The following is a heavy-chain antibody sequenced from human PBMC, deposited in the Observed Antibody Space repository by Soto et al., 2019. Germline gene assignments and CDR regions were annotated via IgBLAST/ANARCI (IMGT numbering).Heavy chain of an antibody. CDR3: ARCYYDSSGYYTFGYYGMDV. D-gene: IGHD3-22*01. CDR1: GFTFSSYG. CDR2: IWYDGSNK. J-gene: IGHJ6*02. Sequence: GGSLRLSCAASGFTFSSYGMHWVRQAPGKGLEWVAVIWYDGSNKYYADSVKGRFTISRDNSKNTLYLQMNSLRAEDTAVYYCARCYYDSSGYYTFGYYGMDVWGQGTTVTVSS. V-gene: IGHV3-33*01.